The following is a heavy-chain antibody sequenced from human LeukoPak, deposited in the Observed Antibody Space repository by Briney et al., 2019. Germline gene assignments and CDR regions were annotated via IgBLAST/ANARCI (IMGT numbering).Heavy chain of an antibody. V-gene: IGHV4-34*01. Sequence: SETLSLTCAVYGGSFSGYYWSWIRQPPGKGLEWIGEINHSGSTNYNPSLKSRVTISVDTSKNQFSLKLSSVTAADTAVYYCARVVAGLIYNWFDPWGQETLVTVSS. CDR1: GGSFSGYY. CDR2: INHSGST. J-gene: IGHJ5*02. D-gene: IGHD6-19*01. CDR3: ARVVAGLIYNWFDP.